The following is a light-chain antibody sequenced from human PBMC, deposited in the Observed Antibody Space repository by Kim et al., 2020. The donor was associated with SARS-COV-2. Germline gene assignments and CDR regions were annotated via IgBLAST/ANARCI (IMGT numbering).Light chain of an antibody. V-gene: IGLV3-1*01. J-gene: IGLJ2*01. CDR1: RLGNKY. CDR3: QVWESTTTV. CDR2: QDE. Sequence: VSPGQTASITCSGDRLGNKYVCWYQKKSGQSPVVVMYQDERRPSGIPERFSGSNSGNTATLTISETQAMDEADYYCQVWESTTTVFGGGTQLTVL.